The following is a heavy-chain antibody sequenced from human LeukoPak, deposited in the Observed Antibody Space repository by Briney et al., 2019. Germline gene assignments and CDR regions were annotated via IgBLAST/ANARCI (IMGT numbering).Heavy chain of an antibody. J-gene: IGHJ4*02. V-gene: IGHV4-4*07. CDR3: VRESIAVAGTDY. CDR2: IYTSGST. D-gene: IGHD6-19*01. Sequence: SETLSLTXTVSGGSISSYYWSWIGQPAGKGLEWIGRIYTSGSTNYNPSLKSRVTMSVDTSKNQFSLKLSSVTAADTAVYYCVRESIAVAGTDYWGQGTLVTVSS. CDR1: GGSISSYY.